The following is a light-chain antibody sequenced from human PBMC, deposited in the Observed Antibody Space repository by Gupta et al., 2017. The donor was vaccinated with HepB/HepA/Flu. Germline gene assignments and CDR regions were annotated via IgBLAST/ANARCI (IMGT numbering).Light chain of an antibody. V-gene: IGKV3-20*01. CDR2: GAS. CDR1: QSVSSSN. Sequence: EIVLTQSPDTLSLSPGERATLSCRASQSVSSSNLAWYQQTPGQAPRLLIYGASSRATGIPDRFSGSGSGTDFTLTIRRLEPEDFAVYSCQQYGSSPLYTFGQGTKLEIK. CDR3: QQYGSSPLYT. J-gene: IGKJ2*01.